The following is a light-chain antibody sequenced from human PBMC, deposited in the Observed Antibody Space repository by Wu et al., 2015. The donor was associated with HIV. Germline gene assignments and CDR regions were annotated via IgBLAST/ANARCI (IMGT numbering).Light chain of an antibody. CDR2: GVS. CDR1: QSISVNY. Sequence: EIVLTQSPGTLPLSPGERATLSCRASQSISVNYLAWYQQKPGQAPRLLIFGVSNRATGIPARFSGSGSGTDFTLTISRLEPEDFAVCYRQHYDPSSPWTFGQGTRVEIK. CDR3: QHYDPSSPWT. J-gene: IGKJ1*01. V-gene: IGKV3-20*01.